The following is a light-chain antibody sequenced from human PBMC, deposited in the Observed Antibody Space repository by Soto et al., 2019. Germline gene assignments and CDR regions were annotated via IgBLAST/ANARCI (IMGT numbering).Light chain of an antibody. CDR1: QPIGSW. CDR2: KAS. J-gene: IGKJ2*01. V-gene: IGKV1D-16*01. CDR3: QHYNSYPYT. Sequence: DIQMTQSPSSLSASVGDRVTITCRASQPIGSWLAWYQQKPDEAPKPLIYKASSSQNGVPSRFSGSGIGTDFTLTISSLQPEDSATYYCQHYNSYPYTFGQGTKLEIK.